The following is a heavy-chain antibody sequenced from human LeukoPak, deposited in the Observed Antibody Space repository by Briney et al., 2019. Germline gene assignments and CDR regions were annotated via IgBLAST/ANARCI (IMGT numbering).Heavy chain of an antibody. D-gene: IGHD5-12*01. CDR1: GFSLSGYW. J-gene: IGHJ4*02. CDR2: LHADGNEK. Sequence: RGSLRLSCAAYGFSLSGYWMSWVRQAPGKGLEWVARLHADGNEKYFVHSVKGRFIVSRDNAKNSLYLQMNSLRVEDTAVYYCARGGYSFDYLGQGTLVTVSS. CDR3: ARGGYSFDY. V-gene: IGHV3-7*01.